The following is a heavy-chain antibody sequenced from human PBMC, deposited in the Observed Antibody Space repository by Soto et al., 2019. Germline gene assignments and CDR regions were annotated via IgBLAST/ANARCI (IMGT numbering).Heavy chain of an antibody. CDR3: ARGSGEYPQFGFLGYYYGMDV. CDR2: IYYSGST. Sequence: QVQLQESGPGLVKPSQTLSLTCTVSGGSISSGDYYWSWIRQPPGKGLEWIGYIYYSGSTYYNPSLKCRVTISVDTSKNQFSLKLSSVTAADTAVYYCARGSGEYPQFGFLGYYYGMDVWGQGTTVTVSS. J-gene: IGHJ6*02. V-gene: IGHV4-30-4*01. D-gene: IGHD3-10*01. CDR1: GGSISSGDYY.